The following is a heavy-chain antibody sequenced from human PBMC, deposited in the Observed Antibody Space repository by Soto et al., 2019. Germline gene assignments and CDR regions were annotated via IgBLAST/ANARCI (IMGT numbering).Heavy chain of an antibody. Sequence: ASVKVSCKASGYTFTSYGISWVRQAPGQGLEWMGWISAYNGNTNYAQKLQGRVTMTTDTSTSTAYMELRSLRSDDTAVYYCARFSDCSSTSCPYYYYGMDVWGQGTTVTVSS. D-gene: IGHD2-2*01. CDR2: ISAYNGNT. J-gene: IGHJ6*02. CDR1: GYTFTSYG. V-gene: IGHV1-18*04. CDR3: ARFSDCSSTSCPYYYYGMDV.